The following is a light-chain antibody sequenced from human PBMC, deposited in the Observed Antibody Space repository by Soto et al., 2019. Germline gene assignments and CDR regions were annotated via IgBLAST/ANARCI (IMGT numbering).Light chain of an antibody. CDR3: MQGTHWPRT. CDR2: KVS. V-gene: IGKV2-30*01. Sequence: DVVMTQSPLSLLVTLGQPASMSCRSSRSLVYSGGNTYLNWFQQRPGQSPRRLIYKVSNRDSGVPDRFSGSGSGTDFTLKISRVEAEDVGVYYCMQGTHWPRTFGQGTKLEIK. J-gene: IGKJ2*01. CDR1: RSLVYSGGNTY.